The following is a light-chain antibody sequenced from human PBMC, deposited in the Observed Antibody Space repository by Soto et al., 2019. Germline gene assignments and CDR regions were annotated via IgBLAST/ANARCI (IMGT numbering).Light chain of an antibody. Sequence: EIVLTQSPGTLSLSPGERATLSCRASQSVSSSYLAWYQQKPGQAPRPLIYGASIRATGIPDRFSGSGSGTDFGLTISRLEPEDVAVYYCQQYHSSPLFSFGPGTKVDIK. CDR2: GAS. CDR3: QQYHSSPLFS. J-gene: IGKJ3*01. V-gene: IGKV3-20*01. CDR1: QSVSSSY.